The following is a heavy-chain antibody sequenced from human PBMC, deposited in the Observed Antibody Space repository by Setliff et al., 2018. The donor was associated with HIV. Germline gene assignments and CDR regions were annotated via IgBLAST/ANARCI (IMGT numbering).Heavy chain of an antibody. D-gene: IGHD3-3*01. Sequence: SETLSLTCDVSGGSISSDSYYWAWIRQPPGKGLEWIGTIYYSGSTNYNPSLKSRLTISVDMSKNQLSLKLSSVTAADTAVYYCLLWTGYYTYWFFDLWGRGALVTVSS. CDR3: LLWTGYYTYWFFDL. CDR2: IYYSGST. J-gene: IGHJ2*01. CDR1: GGSISSDSYY. V-gene: IGHV4-39*07.